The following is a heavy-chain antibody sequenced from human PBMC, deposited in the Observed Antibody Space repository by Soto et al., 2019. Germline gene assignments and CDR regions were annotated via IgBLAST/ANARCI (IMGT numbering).Heavy chain of an antibody. Sequence: QVQLVQSGAEVRRPGASVRVSCKASGYSFIDYYINWVRQAPGQGLEWMGWINPKDGATKSAQKFQDWVTMTSDTSHTTDYLDLRSDDTAVYYCARGRKVVATPARDDWFDPWGQGTLVTVFS. CDR2: INPKDGAT. CDR3: ARGRKVVATPARDDWFDP. D-gene: IGHD2-21*02. J-gene: IGHJ5*02. V-gene: IGHV1-2*04. CDR1: GYSFIDYY.